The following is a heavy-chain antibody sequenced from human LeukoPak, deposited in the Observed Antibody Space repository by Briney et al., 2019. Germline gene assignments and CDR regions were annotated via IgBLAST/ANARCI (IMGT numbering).Heavy chain of an antibody. Sequence: GASVKVSCKVSGYTFTTYYMHWVRQAPGQGLEWMGWINPNSGGTNYAQKFQGRVTMTRDTSISTAYMELSRLRSDDTAVYYCARGRSYYGSGSYAFDYWGQGTLVTVSS. D-gene: IGHD3-10*01. CDR3: ARGRSYYGSGSYAFDY. CDR2: INPNSGGT. V-gene: IGHV1-2*02. J-gene: IGHJ4*02. CDR1: GYTFTTYY.